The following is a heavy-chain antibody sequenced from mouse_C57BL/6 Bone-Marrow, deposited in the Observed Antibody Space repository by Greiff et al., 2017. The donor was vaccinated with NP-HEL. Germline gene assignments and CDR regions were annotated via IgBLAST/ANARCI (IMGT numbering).Heavy chain of an antibody. D-gene: IGHD1-1*01. Sequence: EVQRVESGGDLVKPGGSLKLSCAASGFTFSSYGMSWVRQTPDKRLEWVATISSGGSYTYYPDSVKGRFTISRDNAKNTLYLQMSSLKSEDTAMYYCARHYYGSSYGYWGQGTTLTVSS. CDR1: GFTFSSYG. V-gene: IGHV5-6*01. J-gene: IGHJ2*01. CDR3: ARHYYGSSYGY. CDR2: ISSGGSYT.